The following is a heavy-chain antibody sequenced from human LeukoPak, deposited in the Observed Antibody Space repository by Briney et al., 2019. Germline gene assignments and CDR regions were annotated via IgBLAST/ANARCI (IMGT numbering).Heavy chain of an antibody. J-gene: IGHJ3*02. CDR1: GFTFSSYG. CDR2: IWYDGSNK. D-gene: IGHD3-10*02. CDR3: AKAYIPGRIFGVLAFDI. V-gene: IGHV3-33*06. Sequence: GGSLRLSCAASGFTFSSYGMHWVRQAPGKGLEWVAVIWYDGSNKYYADSVKGRFTMSRDNSKNTLYMQMNSLRAEDTAVYYCAKAYIPGRIFGVLAFDIWGQGTMVTVSS.